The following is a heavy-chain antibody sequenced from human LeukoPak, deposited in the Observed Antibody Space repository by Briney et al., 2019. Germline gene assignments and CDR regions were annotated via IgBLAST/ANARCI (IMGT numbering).Heavy chain of an antibody. CDR3: ARVMGDY. V-gene: IGHV4-34*01. J-gene: IGHJ4*02. CDR1: GGSFSGYY. D-gene: IGHD3-16*01. Sequence: SETLCITCAVYGGSFSGYYWSWIRQPPGKGLEWIGEINHSGSTNYNPSLKSRVTISVDTSKNQFSLKLSSVTAADTAVYYCARVMGDYWGQGTLVTVSS. CDR2: INHSGST.